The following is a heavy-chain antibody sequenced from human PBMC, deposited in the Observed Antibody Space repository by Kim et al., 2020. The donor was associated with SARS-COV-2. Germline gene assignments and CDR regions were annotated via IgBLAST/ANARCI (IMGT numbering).Heavy chain of an antibody. D-gene: IGHD1-1*01. Sequence: THYADSVKGRFTISRDNSKNTVYLQMNSLRAEDTAVYFCAKEEIQLTYDLWGRGTLVTVSS. CDR2: T. J-gene: IGHJ2*01. V-gene: IGHV3-23*01. CDR3: AKEEIQLTYDL.